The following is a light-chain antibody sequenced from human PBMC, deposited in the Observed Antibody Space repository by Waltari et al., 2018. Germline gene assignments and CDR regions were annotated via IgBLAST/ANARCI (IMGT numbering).Light chain of an antibody. CDR2: GAS. V-gene: IGKV3-15*01. J-gene: IGKJ1*01. CDR3: QQYNNWPPWT. CDR1: PSVRNN. Sequence: EIVTTQSPATLSVSPGERTPLSCRASPSVRNNLVWYQQKPGQAPRLLIYGASTRVTGIPARFSGSGSGTEFTLTISSLQSEDFAVYYCQQYNNWPPWTFGQGTKVEIK.